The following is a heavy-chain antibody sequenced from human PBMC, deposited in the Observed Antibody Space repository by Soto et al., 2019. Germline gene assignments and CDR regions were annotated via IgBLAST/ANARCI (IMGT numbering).Heavy chain of an antibody. CDR2: IYPGDSDT. J-gene: IGHJ4*02. CDR1: GNSAISSW. D-gene: IGHD6-13*01. Sequence: ESMNICNRASGNSAISSWLGWVRPMPGKGLEWMGIIYPGDSDTRYSQSFQGQVTISADKSTSTAYLQWSSLKASDTATYYCAGMMAASGKAIDYWGQGPLVPVSS. V-gene: IGHV5-51*01. CDR3: AGMMAASGKAIDY.